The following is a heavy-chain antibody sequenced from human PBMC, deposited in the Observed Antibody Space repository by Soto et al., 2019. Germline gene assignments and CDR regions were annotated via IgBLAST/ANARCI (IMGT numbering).Heavy chain of an antibody. CDR1: GYTFTGYY. J-gene: IGHJ3*02. CDR3: ARGSNYDFWSGYSGAFDI. V-gene: IGHV1-2*02. D-gene: IGHD3-3*01. CDR2: INPNSGGT. Sequence: ASVKVSCKASGYTFTGYYMHWVRQAPGQGLEWMGWINPNSGGTNYAQKFQGRVTMTRDTSISTAYMELSRLRSDDTAVYYCARGSNYDFWSGYSGAFDIWGQGTMVTVS.